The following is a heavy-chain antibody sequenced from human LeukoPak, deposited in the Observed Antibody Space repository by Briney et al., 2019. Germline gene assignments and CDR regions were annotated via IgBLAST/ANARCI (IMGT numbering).Heavy chain of an antibody. CDR2: IWGADDKA. D-gene: IGHD2-15*01. J-gene: IGHJ5*02. CDR3: AKTQGYYDA. CDR1: GFTFSNYA. V-gene: IGHV3-23*01. Sequence: AGGSLRLSCVASGFTFSNYAMTWVRQAPGKGLELVSGIWGADDKAVYGDAVKDRFTISRDNSKNTLYLQMNSLRADDTAVYYCAKTQGYYDAWGQGALVTVSS.